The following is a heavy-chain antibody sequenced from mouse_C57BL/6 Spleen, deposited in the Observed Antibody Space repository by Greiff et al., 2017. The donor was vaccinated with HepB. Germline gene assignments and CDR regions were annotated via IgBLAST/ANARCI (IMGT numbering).Heavy chain of an antibody. D-gene: IGHD2-3*01. J-gene: IGHJ4*01. CDR1: GFTFSDYG. Sequence: EVQLVESGGGLVKPGGSLKLSCAASGFTFSDYGMHWVRQAPEKGLEWVAYISSGSSTIYYADTVKGRFTISRDNAKNTLFLQMTSLRSEDTAMYYGARGRWAYAMDYWGQGTSVTVSS. CDR3: ARGRWAYAMDY. V-gene: IGHV5-17*01. CDR2: ISSGSSTI.